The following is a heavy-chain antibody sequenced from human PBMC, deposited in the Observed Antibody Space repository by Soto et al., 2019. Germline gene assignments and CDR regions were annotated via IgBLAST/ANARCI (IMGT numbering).Heavy chain of an antibody. V-gene: IGHV3-23*01. CDR2: ISGSGGNT. D-gene: IGHD6-19*01. J-gene: IGHJ4*02. CDR1: GLTSSTYA. CDR3: AKLSSGWTFDY. Sequence: EVQLLESGGDLVQPGGSLRLSCAASGLTSSTYAMSWVRQAPGKGLEWVSGISGSGGNTYYADSVKGRFTISRDNSKNTLYLQMNSLRAEDTAVYYCAKLSSGWTFDYWGQGTLVTVSS.